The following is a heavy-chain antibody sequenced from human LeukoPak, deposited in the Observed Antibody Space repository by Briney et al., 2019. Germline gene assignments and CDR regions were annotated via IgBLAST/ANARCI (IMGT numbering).Heavy chain of an antibody. V-gene: IGHV3-23*01. D-gene: IGHD3-9*01. J-gene: IGHJ4*02. Sequence: GGSLRLSCAASGFTFSSYAMSWGRPAPGKGLGWVSAISGSGGSTYYADSVKARFTLSRDNYKHTLYMKMNSLRAEDTAVYYCAKLPASYDILTGYYTPPNYFDYWGQGTLVTVSS. CDR1: GFTFSSYA. CDR3: AKLPASYDILTGYYTPPNYFDY. CDR2: ISGSGGST.